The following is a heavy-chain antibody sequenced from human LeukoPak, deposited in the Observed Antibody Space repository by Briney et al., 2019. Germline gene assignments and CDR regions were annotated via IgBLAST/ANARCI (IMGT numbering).Heavy chain of an antibody. CDR1: GGSISSSSYY. J-gene: IGHJ4*02. CDR3: ARDHYDSSGYYMYYFDY. D-gene: IGHD3-22*01. CDR2: IYYSGST. V-gene: IGHV4-39*07. Sequence: PSETLSLTCTVSGGSISSSSYYWGWIRQPPGKGLEWIGSIYYSGSTYYNPSLKSRVTISVDTSKNQFSLKLSSVTAADTAVYYCARDHYDSSGYYMYYFDYWGQGTLVTVPS.